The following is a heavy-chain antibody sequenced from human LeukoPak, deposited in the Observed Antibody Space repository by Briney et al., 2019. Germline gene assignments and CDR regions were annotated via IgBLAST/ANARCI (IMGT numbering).Heavy chain of an antibody. J-gene: IGHJ4*02. V-gene: IGHV3-21*01. CDR1: GFTFSSYS. CDR3: ARELLAVAGNGFDY. D-gene: IGHD6-19*01. CDR2: ISSSSSYI. Sequence: PGGSLRLSCAASGFTFSSYSMNWVRQAPGKGLEWVSSISSSSSYIYYADSVKGRFTISRDNAKNSQYLQMNSLRAEDTAVYYCARELLAVAGNGFDYWGQGTLVTVSS.